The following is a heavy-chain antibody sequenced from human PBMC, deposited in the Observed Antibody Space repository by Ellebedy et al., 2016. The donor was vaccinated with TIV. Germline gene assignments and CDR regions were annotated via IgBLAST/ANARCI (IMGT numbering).Heavy chain of an antibody. D-gene: IGHD3-10*01. Sequence: SETLSLTCSVSGGSIGGYYWSWIRQPPGKGLEWIGYIFYSGSTNYNPSLKSRVTISVDTSKNQFSLRLSSVTAADTAVYYCARQGSSGSWSYYGMDVWGQGTTVTVSS. V-gene: IGHV4-59*08. J-gene: IGHJ6*02. CDR2: IFYSGST. CDR1: GGSIGGYY. CDR3: ARQGSSGSWSYYGMDV.